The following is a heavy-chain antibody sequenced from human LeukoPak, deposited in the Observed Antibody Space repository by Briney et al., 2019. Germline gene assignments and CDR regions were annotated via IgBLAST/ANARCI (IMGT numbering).Heavy chain of an antibody. V-gene: IGHV3-21*01. CDR1: GFTFSSYS. CDR3: ARAILRYFFD. J-gene: IGHJ4*02. D-gene: IGHD3-9*01. Sequence: TGGSLRLSCAASGFTFSSYSMNWVRQAPGKGLEWVSSISSSSSYIYYADSVKGRFTISRDNAKNSLYLQMNSLRAEDTAVYYCARAILRYFFDWGQGTLVTVSS. CDR2: ISSSSSYI.